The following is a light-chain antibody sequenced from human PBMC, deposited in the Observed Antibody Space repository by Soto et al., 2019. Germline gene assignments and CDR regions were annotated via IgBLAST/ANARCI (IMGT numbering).Light chain of an antibody. CDR2: SNN. Sequence: QSVLTQPPSASGTPGQRVTISCSGSSSNIGSNTVNWYQQLPGTAPKLVIYSNNQRPSGVPDRFSGSKSGNTASLTISGLQPEDEADYYCSSYTTSNTRQIVFGTGTKVTVL. V-gene: IGLV1-44*01. CDR3: SSYTTSNTRQIV. CDR1: SSNIGSNT. J-gene: IGLJ1*01.